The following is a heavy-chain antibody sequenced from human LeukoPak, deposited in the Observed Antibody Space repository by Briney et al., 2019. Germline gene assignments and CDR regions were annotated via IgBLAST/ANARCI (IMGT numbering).Heavy chain of an antibody. CDR1: GFTFTSSA. CDR2: IVVGSGNT. J-gene: IGHJ6*04. Sequence: SVKVSCKASGFTFTSSAVQWVRQARGQRLEWIGWIVVGSGNTNYAQKFQERVTITRDMSTSTAYMELSSLRSEDTAVYCCAAGVVVAAPYYYGMDVWGKGTTVTVSS. CDR3: AAGVVVAAPYYYGMDV. V-gene: IGHV1-58*01. D-gene: IGHD2-15*01.